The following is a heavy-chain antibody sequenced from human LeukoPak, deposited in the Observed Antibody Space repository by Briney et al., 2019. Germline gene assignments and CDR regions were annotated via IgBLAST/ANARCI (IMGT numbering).Heavy chain of an antibody. J-gene: IGHJ4*02. CDR3: AREGSGSYDY. V-gene: IGHV3-74*01. CDR1: RLTLSSYW. CDR2: INSDGSST. Sequence: PGGSLRLSCAASRLTLSSYWMHWVRQAPGKGLVWVSRINSDGSSTSYADSVKGRFTISRDNAKNTLYLQMNSLRAEDTAVYYCAREGSGSYDYWGQGTLVTVSS. D-gene: IGHD1-26*01.